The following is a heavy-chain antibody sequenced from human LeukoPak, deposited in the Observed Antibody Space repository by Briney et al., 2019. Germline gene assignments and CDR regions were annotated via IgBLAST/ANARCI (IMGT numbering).Heavy chain of an antibody. D-gene: IGHD5-12*01. V-gene: IGHV3-23*01. CDR2: ISDSGDIS. J-gene: IGHJ4*02. CDR1: GFTFSNYA. CDR3: AKDIWSLVADPLGY. Sequence: GGSPRLSCAASGFTFSNYAMSWVRQAPGKGLEWVSAISDSGDISYYADSVKGRFTISRDNSKNTLYLQMNSLRAEDTAVYYCAKDIWSLVADPLGYWGQGTLVTVSS.